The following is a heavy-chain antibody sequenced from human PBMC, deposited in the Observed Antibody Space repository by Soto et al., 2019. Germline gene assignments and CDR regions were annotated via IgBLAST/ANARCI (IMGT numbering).Heavy chain of an antibody. CDR3: ARIGVPAAMAPYYYYGMDV. D-gene: IGHD2-2*01. V-gene: IGHV3-74*01. J-gene: IGHJ6*02. Sequence: GGSLRLSCAASGFTFSSYWMHWVRQAPGKGLVWVSRINSDGSSTSYADSVKGRFTISRDNAKNTLYLQMNSLRAEDTAVYYCARIGVPAAMAPYYYYGMDVWGQGTTVTVSS. CDR2: INSDGSST. CDR1: GFTFSSYW.